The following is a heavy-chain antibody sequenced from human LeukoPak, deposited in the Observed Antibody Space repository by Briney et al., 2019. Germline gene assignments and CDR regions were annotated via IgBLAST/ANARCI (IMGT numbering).Heavy chain of an antibody. CDR1: GYTFTGYY. J-gene: IGHJ4*02. CDR2: ISPNSGGT. Sequence: GASVKVSCKASGYTFTGYYIHWVRQAPGQGLEWMGWISPNSGGTNYVQKFEGRVTMTRDTSISTVYMEMSRLTSDDTAVYYCARDDYYYDTSGYDFYFDYWGQGTLVTV. CDR3: ARDDYYYDTSGYDFYFDY. D-gene: IGHD3-22*01. V-gene: IGHV1-2*02.